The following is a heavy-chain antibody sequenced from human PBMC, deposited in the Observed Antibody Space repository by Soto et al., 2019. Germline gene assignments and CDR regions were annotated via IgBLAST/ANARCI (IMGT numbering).Heavy chain of an antibody. CDR3: ARDDPNGDAFDI. V-gene: IGHV1-46*01. Sequence: ASVKVSCKASGGTFSSYAISWVRQAPGQGLEWMGIINPSGGSTSYAQKFQGRVTMTRDTSTSTVYMELSSLRSEDTAVYYCARDDPNGDAFDIWGQGTMVTVSS. J-gene: IGHJ3*02. CDR2: INPSGGST. CDR1: GGTFSSYA.